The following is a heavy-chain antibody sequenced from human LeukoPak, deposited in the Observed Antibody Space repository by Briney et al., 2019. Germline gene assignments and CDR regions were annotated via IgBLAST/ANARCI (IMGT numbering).Heavy chain of an antibody. Sequence: GGSLRLSCAASGFTFSSYGMHWVRQAPGKGLEWVAVISYDGSNKYYADSVKGRFTISRDNSKNTLYLQMNSLRAEDTAVYYCARERSTVTTLGYYYGMDVWGQGTTVTVSS. CDR2: ISYDGSNK. J-gene: IGHJ6*02. CDR3: ARERSTVTTLGYYYGMDV. V-gene: IGHV3-30*19. CDR1: GFTFSSYG. D-gene: IGHD4-17*01.